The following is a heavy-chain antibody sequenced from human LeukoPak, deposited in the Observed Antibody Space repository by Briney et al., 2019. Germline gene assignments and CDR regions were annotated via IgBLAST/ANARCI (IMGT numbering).Heavy chain of an antibody. Sequence: HPGGSLRLSCVASGFTFSTYVMSWVRRAPGKGLAWVSSIGGDGHVTYYADSVKGRFTISRDNSQHTLFLQMDSLRVEDTAVYYCAKGISADGYNFERGADYWGQGSQVSVSS. J-gene: IGHJ4*02. CDR1: GFTFSTYV. CDR2: IGGDGHVT. V-gene: IGHV3-23*01. CDR3: AKGISADGYNFERGADY. D-gene: IGHD5-24*01.